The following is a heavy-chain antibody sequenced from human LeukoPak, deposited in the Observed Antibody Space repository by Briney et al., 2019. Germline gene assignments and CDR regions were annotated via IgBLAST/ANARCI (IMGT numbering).Heavy chain of an antibody. CDR2: MNPNSGDT. Sequence: ASVKVSCKASGYTFTSYDIYWVRQGTGQGLEWMGWMNPNSGDTGYAQKFQGRVTMTRNTSISTAYMELSSLRSEDTAVYYCARVLRGYDSSGGLGYWGQGTLVTVSS. J-gene: IGHJ4*02. CDR3: ARVLRGYDSSGGLGY. CDR1: GYTFTSYD. D-gene: IGHD3-22*01. V-gene: IGHV1-8*01.